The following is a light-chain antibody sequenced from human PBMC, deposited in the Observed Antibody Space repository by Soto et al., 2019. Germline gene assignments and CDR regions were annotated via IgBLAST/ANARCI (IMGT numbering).Light chain of an antibody. J-gene: IGKJ1*01. CDR1: QSVSRY. CDR3: QQYDNSLWT. V-gene: IGKV3-20*01. CDR2: GAS. Sequence: EIVLTQSPDTLSLSPGESATLSCRASQSVSRYLAWYQQKPGQTPRLLIFGASSRATGIPDRFSGSGSGTDFTLTISRLEPEDFAVYYCQQYDNSLWTFGQGTKVDIK.